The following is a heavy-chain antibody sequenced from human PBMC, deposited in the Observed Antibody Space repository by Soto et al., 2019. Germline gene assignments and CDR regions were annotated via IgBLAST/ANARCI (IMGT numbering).Heavy chain of an antibody. V-gene: IGHV3-53*01. Sequence: EVQLVESGGGLIQPGGSLRLSCAASGFAVSSKYMTWVRQAPGKGLEWVSVIYGGGTTYYADSAKGRFTISRDTSKNTLYLQMNSLRAEDTAVYYCVQTTGWPGFDFWGQGPLVTVSS. CDR2: IYGGGTT. J-gene: IGHJ4*02. CDR1: GFAVSSKY. D-gene: IGHD6-19*01. CDR3: VQTTGWPGFDF.